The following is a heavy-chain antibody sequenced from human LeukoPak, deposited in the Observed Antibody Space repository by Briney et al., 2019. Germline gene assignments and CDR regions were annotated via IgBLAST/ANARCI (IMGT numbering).Heavy chain of an antibody. V-gene: IGHV1-2*02. D-gene: IGHD2-2*01. CDR2: INVNSGGT. CDR3: AKCRRNGSSTSCYRFDP. Sequence: ASLKVSCKASGYTFTDDYIHWVRQAPGQGLEWMGWINVNSGGTNYAQKFYARVTMTRDTSISTAYMELSRLRSDDTAVYYCAKCRRNGSSTSCYRFDPWGQGTLVTVSS. J-gene: IGHJ5*02. CDR1: GYTFTDDY.